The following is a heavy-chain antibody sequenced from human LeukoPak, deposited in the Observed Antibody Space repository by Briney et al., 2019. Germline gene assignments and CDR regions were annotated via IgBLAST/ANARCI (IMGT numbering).Heavy chain of an antibody. V-gene: IGHV4-59*01. CDR1: GGSISSYY. CDR2: IYYSGST. Sequence: SETLSLTCTVSGGSISSYYWSWIRQPPGKGLEWIGYIYYSGSTNYNPSLKSRVTISVDTPKNQFSLKLSSVTAADTAVYYCASLVVGGSRGGDYWGQGTLVTVSS. CDR3: ASLVVGGSRGGDY. D-gene: IGHD2-15*01. J-gene: IGHJ4*02.